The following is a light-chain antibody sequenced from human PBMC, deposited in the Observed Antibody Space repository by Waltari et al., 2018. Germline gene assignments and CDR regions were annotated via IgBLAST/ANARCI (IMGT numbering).Light chain of an antibody. Sequence: QTVVTQEPSLSVSSGGTVTLTCALSSASLSTTSYATWYQQTPGQATRTLVYKAKARSSGVPDRFSGSILGNTAALTITGAQADDESDYYCALYMGSGIWVVGGGTRLTVL. J-gene: IGLJ3*02. CDR3: ALYMGSGIWV. CDR2: KAK. CDR1: SASLSTTSY. V-gene: IGLV8-61*01.